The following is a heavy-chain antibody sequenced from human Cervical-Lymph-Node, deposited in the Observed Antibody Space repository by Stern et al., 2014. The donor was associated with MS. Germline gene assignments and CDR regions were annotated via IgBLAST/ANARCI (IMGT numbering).Heavy chain of an antibody. J-gene: IGHJ1*01. Sequence: QVTLRESGPVLVKPTETLTLTCTVSGFSLSNARMGVSWIRQPPGKDLEWLGPPFTNDEKSYSTSLKSRPTISKDTPKSQVVLTMTNMDPGDTATYYCARILITFGGVIVGFQHWGQGTLVTVSS. CDR1: GFSLSNARMG. D-gene: IGHD3-16*02. V-gene: IGHV2-26*01. CDR2: PFTNDEK. CDR3: ARILITFGGVIVGFQH.